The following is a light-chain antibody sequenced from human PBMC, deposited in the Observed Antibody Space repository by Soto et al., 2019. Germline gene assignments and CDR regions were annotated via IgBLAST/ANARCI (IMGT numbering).Light chain of an antibody. CDR2: GAS. CDR3: QQYNKWRT. V-gene: IGKV3-15*01. CDR1: QSVSNN. J-gene: IGKJ1*01. Sequence: EIVLTHSPGTLSLSPGERATLSCRASQSVSNNYLAWYQQNPGQAPRLLIYGASTRATGIPARISGSGSGTEFTLTITSLQSEDFAVYYCQQYNKWRTFGQGTKVDIK.